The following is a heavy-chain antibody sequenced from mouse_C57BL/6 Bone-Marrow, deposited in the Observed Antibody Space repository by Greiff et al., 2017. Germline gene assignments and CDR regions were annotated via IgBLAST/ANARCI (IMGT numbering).Heavy chain of an antibody. J-gene: IGHJ4*01. Sequence: QVQLKESGAELVRPGASVKLSCKASGYTFTDYYINWVKQRPGQGLEWIARIYPGSGNTYYNEKFKGKATLTAEKSSSTAYMQLSSLTSEDSAVYFCARDDPAMDDWGQGTSVTVSS. CDR1: GYTFTDYY. CDR2: IYPGSGNT. CDR3: ARDDPAMDD. D-gene: IGHD2-3*01. V-gene: IGHV1-76*01.